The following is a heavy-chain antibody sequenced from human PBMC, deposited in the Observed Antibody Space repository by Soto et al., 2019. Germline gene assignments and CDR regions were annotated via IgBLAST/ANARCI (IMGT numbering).Heavy chain of an antibody. J-gene: IGHJ6*02. CDR2: IFSNDEK. D-gene: IGHD5-18*01. V-gene: IGHV2-26*01. CDR1: KNTHSNDKMG. Sequence: GPAVGKESRTLGMPYTLKKNTHSNDKMGVSWIHKPPGRAQEWLAHIFSNDEKSYSTALKRRLTISKDTSKSQVVLTMTNMDPVDTATYYCARTPRGYSYGISYYGMDVWGQGTTVTVS. CDR3: ARTPRGYSYGISYYGMDV.